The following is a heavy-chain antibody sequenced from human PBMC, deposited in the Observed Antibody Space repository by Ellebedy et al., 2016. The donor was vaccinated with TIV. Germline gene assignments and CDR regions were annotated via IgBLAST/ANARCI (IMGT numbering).Heavy chain of an antibody. CDR2: IYQDGSWQ. V-gene: IGHV3-7*01. CDR3: ARRGSYGDYAVQVNSWFDR. J-gene: IGHJ5*02. D-gene: IGHD4-17*01. Sequence: PGGSLRLSCAASGFSFRSYWMTWVRQAPGKGLEWVANIYQDGSWQYSADSVKGRFTISSDNANKSLFLQMKSLRGEDTAVYYCARRGSYGDYAVQVNSWFDRWGRGTLVTVSS. CDR1: GFSFRSYW.